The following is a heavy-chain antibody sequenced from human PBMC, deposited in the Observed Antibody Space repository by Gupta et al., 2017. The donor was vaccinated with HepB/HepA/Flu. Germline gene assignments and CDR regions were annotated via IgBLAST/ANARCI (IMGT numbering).Heavy chain of an antibody. CDR2: ISAYNGNT. CDR1: GYTFTSYG. Sequence: QVQLVQSGAEVKKPGASVKVSCKASGYTFTSYGISWVRQAPGQGLEWMGWISAYNGNTNYAQKLQGRVTMTTDTSTSTAYMELSSVRSDDTAVYYCARDDEWELLSFGAFDIWGQGRMVTVSS. CDR3: ARDDEWELLSFGAFDI. V-gene: IGHV1-18*01. D-gene: IGHD1-26*01. J-gene: IGHJ3*02.